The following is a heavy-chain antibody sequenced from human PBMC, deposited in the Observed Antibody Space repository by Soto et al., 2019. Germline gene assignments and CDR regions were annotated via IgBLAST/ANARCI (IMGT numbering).Heavy chain of an antibody. Sequence: NPSETLSLTCTVSDGSISSGGYYWSWIRQHPGKGLEWIGYIYYSGSTYYNPSLKSRVTISVDTSKNQFSLKLSSVTAADTAVYYCARDPKPLVTYYDYVWGEKAPPRYGMDVWGQGTTVTVSS. CDR2: IYYSGST. J-gene: IGHJ6*02. CDR3: ARDPKPLVTYYDYVWGEKAPPRYGMDV. CDR1: DGSISSGGYY. D-gene: IGHD3-16*01. V-gene: IGHV4-31*03.